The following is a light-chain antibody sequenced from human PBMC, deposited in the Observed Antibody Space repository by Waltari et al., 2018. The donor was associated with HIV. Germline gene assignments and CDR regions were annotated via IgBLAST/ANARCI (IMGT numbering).Light chain of an antibody. J-gene: IGLJ2*01. V-gene: IGLV2-14*01. CDR1: NDDLGSYIY. CDR2: EVS. CDR3: TSYTSSSTVV. Sequence: QSVLTQPASVSGSPGPSITISCSGTNDDLGSYIYVYWYQQPPGNGPKLLIYEVSSRPSGVSGRFSGSKSGHTASLTISGIQTEDEAHYYCTSYTSSSTVVFGGGTKLTVL.